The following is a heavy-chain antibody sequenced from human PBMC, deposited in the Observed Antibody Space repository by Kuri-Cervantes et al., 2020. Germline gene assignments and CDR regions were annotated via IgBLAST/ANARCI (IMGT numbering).Heavy chain of an antibody. D-gene: IGHD2-21*02. J-gene: IGHJ3*01. Sequence: GGSLRLSCAASGFTFNIYGMHWVRQAPGKRLEWVSVISYDGSNKYYADSVKGRFTISRDNSKNTVYLQMNSLRTEDTAVYYCAKRDRPHDAFHLWGQGTMDTVSS. CDR1: GFTFNIYG. CDR3: AKRDRPHDAFHL. CDR2: ISYDGSNK. V-gene: IGHV3-30*18.